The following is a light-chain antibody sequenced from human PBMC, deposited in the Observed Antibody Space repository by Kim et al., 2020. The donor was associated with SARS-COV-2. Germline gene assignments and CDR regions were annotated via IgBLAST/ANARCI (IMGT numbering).Light chain of an antibody. J-gene: IGKJ4*01. CDR2: RTA. CDR1: QSISDW. CDR3: QHFNS. Sequence: SPLSASVGDRVTITCRASQSISDWVTWYQQKPGKAPSLLIYRTATLETGVPSRFSGSGSGTEFTLTISSLQPDDFATYYCQHFNSFGGGTKVDIK. V-gene: IGKV1-5*03.